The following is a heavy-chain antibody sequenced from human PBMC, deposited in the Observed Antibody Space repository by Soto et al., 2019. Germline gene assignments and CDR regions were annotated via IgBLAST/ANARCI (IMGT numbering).Heavy chain of an antibody. V-gene: IGHV4-4*07. CDR3: ARDQGVVVTVDNWFYX. CDR2: IFSSGST. J-gene: IGHJ5*02. CDR1: GGSIPDYS. Sequence: PSETLSLTCTVSGGSIPDYSWVWIRQRAGKGLEWIGRIFSSGSTNYNPSLKGRITMSLDTSKNQFSLKLNSATATDTAVYFCARDQGVVVTVDNWFYXWGQGILVTVSX. D-gene: IGHD2-21*02.